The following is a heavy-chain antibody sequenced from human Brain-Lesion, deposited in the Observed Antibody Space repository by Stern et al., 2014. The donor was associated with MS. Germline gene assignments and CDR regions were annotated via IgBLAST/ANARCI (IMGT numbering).Heavy chain of an antibody. J-gene: IGHJ6*02. CDR1: GYIFTGYY. D-gene: IGHD3-3*01. CDR3: ARDQRGITIFGVVTDYYYLGMDV. V-gene: IGHV1-2*02. Sequence: QMQLVQSGAEVKKPGASGKVSCKTSGYIFTGYYIHWVRQAPGQGLEWMAWINPNTGGTKYAQKFQGRVTMSRDKSISTAYVELSSLTSDDTAVYYCARDQRGITIFGVVTDYYYLGMDVWGQGTTVTVSS. CDR2: INPNTGGT.